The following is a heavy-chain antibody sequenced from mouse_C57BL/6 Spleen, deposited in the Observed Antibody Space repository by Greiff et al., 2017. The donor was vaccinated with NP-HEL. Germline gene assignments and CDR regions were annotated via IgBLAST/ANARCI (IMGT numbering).Heavy chain of an antibody. J-gene: IGHJ1*03. CDR3: ARLGRYFDV. CDR1: GFTFSDYY. V-gene: IGHV7-3*01. D-gene: IGHD3-1*01. Sequence: EVNGVVSGGGFVQPGGSLSLSCAASGFTFSDYYMSLVRQPPGGALVVVGFIRHKANGYTTEYSASVKGRFTISRDNSQSILYLQMNALRAEDSATYYCARLGRYFDVWGTGTTVTVSS. CDR2: IRHKANGYTT.